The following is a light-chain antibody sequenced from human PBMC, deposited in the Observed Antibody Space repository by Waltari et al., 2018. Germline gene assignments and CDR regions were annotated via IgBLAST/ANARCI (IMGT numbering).Light chain of an antibody. J-gene: IGKJ5*01. CDR2: DAT. CDR1: HTISTN. V-gene: IGKV3-15*01. Sequence: EVVMTQSPATLSVSPGERASLSCRASHTISTNLARYQQKPGQPPRLLVYDATTRAPSSPARFKGSGSGTEVTLTISSLQSEDSAVYYCQQYNRWPPITSGQGTRLEI. CDR3: QQYNRWPPIT.